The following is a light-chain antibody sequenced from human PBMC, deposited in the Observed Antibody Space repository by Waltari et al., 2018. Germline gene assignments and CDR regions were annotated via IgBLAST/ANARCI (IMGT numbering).Light chain of an antibody. Sequence: DIQMNQSPSPLSASVGDRVTITCRASQNISSWLAWYQQKPGKAPKVLIYQASYLEGVVPSRFSGSGSGTEFTLTISSLQAEDVAVYYCQQYYVNPPTFGQGTKVEIK. CDR1: QNISSW. J-gene: IGKJ1*01. V-gene: IGKV1-5*03. CDR3: QQYYVNPPT. CDR2: QAS.